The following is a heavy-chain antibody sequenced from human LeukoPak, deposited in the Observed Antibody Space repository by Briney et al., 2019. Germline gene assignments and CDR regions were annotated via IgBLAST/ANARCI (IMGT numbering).Heavy chain of an antibody. D-gene: IGHD5-24*01. J-gene: IGHJ4*02. CDR2: ISYDGSNK. V-gene: IGHV3-30*01. Sequence: GGSLRLSCAASGFTLSSYAMHWVRQAPGKGLEWVAVISYDGSNKYYADSVKGRFTISRDNSKNTLYLQMNSLRAEDTAVYYCARGGRRWLQFNYFDYWGQGTLVTVSS. CDR1: GFTLSSYA. CDR3: ARGGRRWLQFNYFDY.